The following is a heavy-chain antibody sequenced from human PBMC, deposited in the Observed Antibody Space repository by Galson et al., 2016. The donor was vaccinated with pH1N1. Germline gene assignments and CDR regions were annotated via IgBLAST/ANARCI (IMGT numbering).Heavy chain of an antibody. CDR3: ASKLYGGPNY. V-gene: IGHV3-7*05. CDR1: GFTFSDYW. CDR2: INQDDSKK. J-gene: IGHJ4*02. Sequence: SLRLSCAASGFTFSDYWMSWVRQAPGKGLEWVANINQDDSKKNYVASVRGRFTISRDNAKNSLYLQMNSLRVEDTAVYYCASKLYGGPNYWGQGALVTVSS. D-gene: IGHD4-17*01.